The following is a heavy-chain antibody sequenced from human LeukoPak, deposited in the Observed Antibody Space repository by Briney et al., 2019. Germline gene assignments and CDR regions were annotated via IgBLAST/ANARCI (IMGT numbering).Heavy chain of an antibody. CDR2: IYYSGST. D-gene: IGHD1-26*01. CDR1: GGSISSSSYY. Sequence: PSETLSLTCTVSGGSISSSSYYWGWIRQPPGKGLEWIGSIYYSGSTNYNPSLKSRVTMSVDTSKNQFSLKLSSVTAADTAVYYCARARGRGELLSYFDYWGQGTLVTVSS. V-gene: IGHV4-39*07. CDR3: ARARGRGELLSYFDY. J-gene: IGHJ4*02.